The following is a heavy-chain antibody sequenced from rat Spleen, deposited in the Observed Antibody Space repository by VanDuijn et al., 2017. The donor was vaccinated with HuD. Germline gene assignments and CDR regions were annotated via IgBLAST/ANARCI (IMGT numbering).Heavy chain of an antibody. CDR2: ISTIGSRT. CDR1: GFTFSNYY. V-gene: IGHV5-25*01. CDR3: ARHHYDGYYHGPVLGVMDA. Sequence: EVQLVESGGGLVQPGRSLKLSCAASGFTFSNYYMAWVRQAPQNGLECVATISTIGSRTYYPDSVKGRFTISRDKAKSTQYLQMDSLRFEDTASYYCARHHYDGYYHGPVLGVMDAWGQGASVTVSS. J-gene: IGHJ4*01. D-gene: IGHD1-12*03.